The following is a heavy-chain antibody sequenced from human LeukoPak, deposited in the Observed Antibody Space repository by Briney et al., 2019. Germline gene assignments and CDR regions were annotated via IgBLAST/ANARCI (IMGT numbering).Heavy chain of an antibody. D-gene: IGHD3-22*01. CDR1: GGSISSGGYY. CDR3: ARMVMASYDSSGYLYYFDY. Sequence: SQTLSLTCTVSGGSISSGGYYWSWIRQHPGKGLEWIGYIYYSGSTYYNPSLKSRVTISVDTSKNQFSLKLSSVTAADTAVYYCARMVMASYDSSGYLYYFDYWGQGTLVTVSS. J-gene: IGHJ4*02. V-gene: IGHV4-31*03. CDR2: IYYSGST.